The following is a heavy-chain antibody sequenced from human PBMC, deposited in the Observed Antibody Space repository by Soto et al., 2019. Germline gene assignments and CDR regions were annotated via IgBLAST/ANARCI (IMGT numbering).Heavy chain of an antibody. J-gene: IGHJ4*02. CDR3: ARLGYYDSSGYSLDY. CDR2: IYYSGST. D-gene: IGHD3-22*01. CDR1: GGSISSSSYY. V-gene: IGHV4-39*01. Sequence: QLQLQESGPGLVKPSETLSLTCTVSGGSISSSSYYWGWIRQPPGKGLEWIGSIYYSGSTYYNPSLNSRVTISVDTSKNQFSLKLSSVTAADTAVYYCARLGYYDSSGYSLDYWGQGTLVTVSS.